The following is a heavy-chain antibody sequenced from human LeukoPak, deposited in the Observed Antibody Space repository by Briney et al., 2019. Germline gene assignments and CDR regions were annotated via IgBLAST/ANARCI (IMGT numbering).Heavy chain of an antibody. V-gene: IGHV3-30*04. CDR1: GFSFSSYA. J-gene: IGHJ4*02. CDR3: AKDIYHGSGSYYDY. Sequence: GGSLRLSCAASGFSFSSYAMHWVRQAPGQGLEWVAVISYDGSGEHYGDSGKGRFTISRDNSKNTLYLQMNSLRAEDTALYYCAKDIYHGSGSYYDYWGQGTLVTVSS. CDR2: ISYDGSGE. D-gene: IGHD3-10*01.